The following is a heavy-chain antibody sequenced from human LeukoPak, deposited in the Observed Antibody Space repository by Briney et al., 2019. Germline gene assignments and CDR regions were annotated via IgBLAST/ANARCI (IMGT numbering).Heavy chain of an antibody. J-gene: IGHJ4*02. CDR1: GFTFSDHY. V-gene: IGHV3-72*01. CDR2: TRNKANSYTT. Sequence: GGSLRLSCAASGFTFSDHYMDRVRQAPGKGLEWVGRTRNKANSYTTEYAASVKGRFTISRDDSKNSLYLQMNSLKTEDTAVYYCARGCSSTSCSGGGYWGQGTLVTVSS. D-gene: IGHD2-2*01. CDR3: ARGCSSTSCSGGGY.